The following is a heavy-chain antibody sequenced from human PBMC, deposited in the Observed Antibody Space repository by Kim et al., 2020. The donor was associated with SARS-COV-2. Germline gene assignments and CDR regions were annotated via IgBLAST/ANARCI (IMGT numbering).Heavy chain of an antibody. CDR3: ARGYGGNSRRYYGMDV. CDR2: IYYSGST. D-gene: IGHD2-21*02. CDR1: GGSVSSGSYY. V-gene: IGHV4-61*01. Sequence: SETLSLTCTVSGGSVSSGSYYWSWIGQPPGKGLEWIGYIYYSGSTNYNPSLKSRVTISVDTSKNQFSLKLSSVTAADTAVYYCARGYGGNSRRYYGMDVWGQGTTVTVSS. J-gene: IGHJ6*02.